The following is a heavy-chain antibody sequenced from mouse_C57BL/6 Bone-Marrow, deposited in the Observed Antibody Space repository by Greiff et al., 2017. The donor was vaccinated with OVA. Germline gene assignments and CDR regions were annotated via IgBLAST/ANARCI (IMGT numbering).Heavy chain of an antibody. Sequence: LVESGPELVKPGASVKLSCKASGYTFTSYDINWVKQRPGQGLEWIGWIYPRDGSTKYNEKFKGKATLTVDTSSSTAYMELHSLTSEDSAVYFCASITTVVATDFDYWGQGTTLTVSS. CDR3: ASITTVVATDFDY. V-gene: IGHV1-85*01. D-gene: IGHD1-1*01. CDR1: GYTFTSYD. CDR2: IYPRDGST. J-gene: IGHJ2*01.